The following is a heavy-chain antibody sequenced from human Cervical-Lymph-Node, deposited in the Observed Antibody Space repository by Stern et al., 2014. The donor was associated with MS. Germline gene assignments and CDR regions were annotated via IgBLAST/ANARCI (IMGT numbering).Heavy chain of an antibody. D-gene: IGHD6-13*01. V-gene: IGHV3-33*01. CDR1: GFSFSRYA. J-gene: IGHJ4*02. CDR2: ILYDGSNP. Sequence: VQLVESGGGVVQPGRSLRLSCAASGFSFSRYAMHWVRQAPGKGLEWVGLILYDGSNPYYEDSVTGRFTNSRDNFKNPQYLQINSLRAEDTAVYYCASAYSSSHYYFDYWGQGTLVTVSS. CDR3: ASAYSSSHYYFDY.